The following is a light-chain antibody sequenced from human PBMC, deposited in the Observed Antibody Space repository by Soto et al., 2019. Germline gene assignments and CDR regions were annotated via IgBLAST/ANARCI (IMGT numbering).Light chain of an antibody. CDR3: QKYNTAPQT. J-gene: IGKJ1*01. CDR2: AAS. V-gene: IGKV1-27*01. Sequence: DIQMTQSPSSLSASVGDRVTITCRASQGILDYVAWFQQKPGKAPRLLTFAASTLHSGVPSRFSGSGAGTDFTLTISSLQPEDAATYYCQKYNTAPQTFGQGTTVEIK. CDR1: QGILDY.